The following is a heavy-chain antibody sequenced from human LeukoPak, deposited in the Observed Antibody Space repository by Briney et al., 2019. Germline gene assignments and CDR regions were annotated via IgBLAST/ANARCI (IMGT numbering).Heavy chain of an antibody. CDR3: ARGFTAMVPTNFDY. J-gene: IGHJ4*02. V-gene: IGHV4-34*01. Sequence: SETLSLTCTVSGGSISSYYWSWIRQPPGKGLEWIGEINHSGSTNYNPSLKSRVTISVDTSKNQFSLKLSSVTAADTAVYYCARGFTAMVPTNFDYWGQGTLVTVSS. CDR2: INHSGST. CDR1: GGSISSYY. D-gene: IGHD4/OR15-4a*01.